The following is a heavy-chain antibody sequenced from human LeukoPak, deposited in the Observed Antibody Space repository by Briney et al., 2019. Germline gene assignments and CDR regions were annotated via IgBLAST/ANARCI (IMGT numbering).Heavy chain of an antibody. J-gene: IGHJ4*02. CDR1: AFTFSSYW. V-gene: IGHV3-74*01. CDR2: IKGDESSI. CDR3: ARDSLIAVAGYRDY. D-gene: IGHD6-19*01. Sequence: GGSLRLSCAASAFTFSSYWMRWVRQAPGKGLEWVSRIKGDESSINYADSVEGRFTISRDNAKNTVYLHLNSLRVEDTAVYYCARDSLIAVAGYRDYWGQGTLVTVSS.